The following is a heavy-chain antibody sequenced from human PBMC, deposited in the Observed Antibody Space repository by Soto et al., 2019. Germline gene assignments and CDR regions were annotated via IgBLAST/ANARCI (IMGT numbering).Heavy chain of an antibody. V-gene: IGHV3-30*04. CDR3: ARAEAVAGPYYFDY. D-gene: IGHD6-19*01. Sequence: PVGSLRLSSAASGSSFSISAMHWVRQAPGKGLEWVAVISYDGSIKYYADSVKGRFTVSRDNSKNTLYLQMNSLRVEDTAVYYCARAEAVAGPYYFDYWGQGTLVTVSS. J-gene: IGHJ4*02. CDR1: GSSFSISA. CDR2: ISYDGSIK.